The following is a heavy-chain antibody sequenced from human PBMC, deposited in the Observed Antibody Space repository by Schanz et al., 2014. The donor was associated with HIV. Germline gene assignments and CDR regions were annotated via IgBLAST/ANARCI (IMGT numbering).Heavy chain of an antibody. CDR3: AQMGAFAAFDI. J-gene: IGHJ3*02. V-gene: IGHV3-53*01. D-gene: IGHD3-16*01. CDR1: GFTVSNNH. Sequence: EVQLLDSGGGLVQPGGSLRLSCVFSGFTVSNNHLSWVRQAPGKGLEWVSIIYSAGTTYYTDSVKGRFTISRDNSRNTLLLQMDSLRVDDTAVYYCAQMGAFAAFDIWGHGTVVTVSS. CDR2: IYSAGTT.